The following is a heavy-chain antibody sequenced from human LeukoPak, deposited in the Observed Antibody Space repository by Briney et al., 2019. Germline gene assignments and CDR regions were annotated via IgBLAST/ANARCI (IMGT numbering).Heavy chain of an antibody. Sequence: ESGPTLVNPSETLSLTCAVSGYSISSGYYWGWIRQSPGKGLQWIGTIYHSGSTYYNPSLKRRLTISIDTSKNQFSLKLSSVTAADTAVYYCARLTISGGRFFDCWGQGTLVTVSS. V-gene: IGHV4-38-2*01. CDR1: GYSISSGYY. D-gene: IGHD2-15*01. CDR3: ARLTISGGRFFDC. J-gene: IGHJ4*02. CDR2: IYHSGST.